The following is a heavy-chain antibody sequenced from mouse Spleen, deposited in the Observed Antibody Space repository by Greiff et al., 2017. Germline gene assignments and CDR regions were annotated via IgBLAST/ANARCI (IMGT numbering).Heavy chain of an antibody. J-gene: IGHJ4*01. Sequence: EVKLQESGPGLVKPSQSLSLTCSVTGYSITSGYYWNWIRQFPGNKLEWMGYISYDGSNNYNPSLKNRISITRDTSKNQFFLKLNSVTTEDTATYYCAREGYYDYPYAMDYWGQGTSVTVSS. CDR3: AREGYYDYPYAMDY. CDR2: ISYDGSN. D-gene: IGHD2-4*01. V-gene: IGHV3-6*01. CDR1: GYSITSGYY.